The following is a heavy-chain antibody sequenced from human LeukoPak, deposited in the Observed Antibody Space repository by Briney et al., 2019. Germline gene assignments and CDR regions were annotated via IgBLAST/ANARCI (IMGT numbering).Heavy chain of an antibody. D-gene: IGHD3-3*01. Sequence: SVKVSCKASVGTFSSYAISWVRQAPGQGLEWMGRIIPILGIANYAQKFQGRVTITADKSTSTAYMELSSLRSEDTAVYYCARLDDFWSGYFGYWGQGTLVTVSS. CDR3: ARLDDFWSGYFGY. CDR1: VGTFSSYA. J-gene: IGHJ4*02. CDR2: IIPILGIA. V-gene: IGHV1-69*04.